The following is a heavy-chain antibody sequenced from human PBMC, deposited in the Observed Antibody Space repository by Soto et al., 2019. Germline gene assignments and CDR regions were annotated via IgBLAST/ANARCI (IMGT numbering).Heavy chain of an antibody. D-gene: IGHD1-20*01. J-gene: IGHJ6*02. CDR3: ARYRNNWLQTEGMDV. CDR2: SDASGST. CDR1: VHSISTYY. V-gene: IGHV4-4*07. Sequence: SETLSLTCTGCVHSISTYYLIWIRLPAGKGLESIARSDASGSTNYNPYLKRRVTIYAATSKKKFCLKLFSVTAADTAVYYCARYRNNWLQTEGMDVWGQGNTVTVSS.